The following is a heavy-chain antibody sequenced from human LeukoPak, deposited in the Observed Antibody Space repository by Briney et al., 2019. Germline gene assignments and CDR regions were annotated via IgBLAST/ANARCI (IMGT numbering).Heavy chain of an antibody. V-gene: IGHV3-48*01. CDR3: ARDLDYYGSGSYYAV. CDR1: GFTLSNYG. J-gene: IGHJ4*02. D-gene: IGHD3-10*01. Sequence: GGSLGLSCAASGFTLSNYGMDWVRQAPGKGLEWVSYISSSSSSIYYADSVRGRFTISRDNARNSLYLQMNSLRAEDTAVYYCARDLDYYGSGSYYAVWGQGTLVTVSS. CDR2: ISSSSSSI.